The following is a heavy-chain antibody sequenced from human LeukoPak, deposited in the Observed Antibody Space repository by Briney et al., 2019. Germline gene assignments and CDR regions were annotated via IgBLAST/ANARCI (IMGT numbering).Heavy chain of an antibody. V-gene: IGHV3-30*18. J-gene: IGHJ4*02. Sequence: PGRPLRLSCAASGFSFTMYGIHWVRQAPGKGLEWVAVISTDGNNEYYANSVKGRFTISRDNSKNTVYLQMTSLRTEDTAVYYCAKPVTPDYGGNSDYFDYWGQGTLVTVSS. CDR2: ISTDGNNE. CDR3: AKPVTPDYGGNSDYFDY. CDR1: GFSFTMYG. D-gene: IGHD4-23*01.